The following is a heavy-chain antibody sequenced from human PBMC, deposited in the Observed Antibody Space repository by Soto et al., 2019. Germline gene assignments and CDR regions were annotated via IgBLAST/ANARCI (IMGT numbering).Heavy chain of an antibody. D-gene: IGHD3-22*01. J-gene: IGHJ6*02. V-gene: IGHV3-23*01. CDR1: GFTFSSYA. Sequence: EVQLLESGGGLVQPGGSLRLSCAASGFTFSSYAMTWVRQAPGKGLEWVSALSGSGVSTYYADSVKGRFTISRDNSKNTLYLQMNSLRAEDTAVYYCENGGGSKDYYDTSGYYLYYYYAMDVWGQGTTVTVSS. CDR3: ENGGGSKDYYDTSGYYLYYYYAMDV. CDR2: LSGSGVST.